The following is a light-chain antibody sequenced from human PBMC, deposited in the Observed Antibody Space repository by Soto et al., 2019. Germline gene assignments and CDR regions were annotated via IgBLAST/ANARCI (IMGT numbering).Light chain of an antibody. V-gene: IGLV2-14*01. J-gene: IGLJ2*01. CDR3: GSYTSSNGVV. CDR2: DVS. Sequence: QSVLTQPASLSGSPGQSITISCTGTSSDVGGYNYVSWYQQHPGKAPKIMIYDVSNRPSRVSNRFSGSKSGNTASLTISGLQAEDEADYYCGSYTSSNGVVFGGGTKLTVL. CDR1: SSDVGGYNY.